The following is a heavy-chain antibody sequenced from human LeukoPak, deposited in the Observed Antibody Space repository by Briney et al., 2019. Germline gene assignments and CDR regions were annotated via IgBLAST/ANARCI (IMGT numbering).Heavy chain of an antibody. D-gene: IGHD2/OR15-2a*01. J-gene: IGHJ6*02. V-gene: IGHV4-59*01. Sequence: SETLSLTCTVSGGCISSYYWSWIRQPPGKGLEWIGYIYYGGSTNYNPSLKSRVTISVDTSKNQFSLKLSSVTAADTAVYYCARGSLERITRYYYYGMDVWGQGTTVTVSS. CDR2: IYYGGST. CDR1: GGCISSYY. CDR3: ARGSLERITRYYYYGMDV.